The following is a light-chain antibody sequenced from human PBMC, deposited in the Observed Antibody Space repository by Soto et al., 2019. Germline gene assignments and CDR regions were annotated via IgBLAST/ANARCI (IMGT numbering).Light chain of an antibody. V-gene: IGLV2-14*01. CDR3: SSYTSISTSCV. CDR1: SSDIGRYDF. CDR2: EVS. Sequence: QSARTQPASVSGSPGQSITISCTGTSSDIGRYDFVSWYQQHPGKAPKLIIYEVSHRPSGISDRFSGSKSVNTASLTIFGLQAEDEADYYCSSYTSISTSCVFGAGTKLTVL. J-gene: IGLJ1*01.